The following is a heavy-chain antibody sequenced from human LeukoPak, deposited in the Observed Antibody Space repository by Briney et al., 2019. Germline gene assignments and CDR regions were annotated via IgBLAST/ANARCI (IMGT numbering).Heavy chain of an antibody. J-gene: IGHJ4*02. CDR2: IYYSGST. V-gene: IGHV4-59*01. CDR3: ARDRYILDY. CDR1: GGSISSYY. Sequence: PSETLSLTCTVSGGSISSYYWSWIRQPPGKGLEWIGYIYYSGSTNYNPSLKSRVTISVDASKNQFSLKRSSVTAADTAVYYCARDRYILDYWGQGTLVTVSS. D-gene: IGHD3-9*01.